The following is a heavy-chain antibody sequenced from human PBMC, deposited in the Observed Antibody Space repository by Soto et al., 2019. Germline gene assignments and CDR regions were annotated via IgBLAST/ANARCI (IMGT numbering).Heavy chain of an antibody. CDR1: GGTFKSYV. CDR3: AGTQFDTSGYYPSGLEL. J-gene: IGHJ4*02. D-gene: IGHD3-22*01. Sequence: QVQLEQSGAEVEKPGSSVKVSCKPSGGTFKSYVLNWVRQAPGQGLEWMGGIIPFLGSADYAQKFQDRVTITADESTSTAYLELSSLRSEDLAVYYCAGTQFDTSGYYPSGLELWGQGTLVTVAS. CDR2: IIPFLGSA. V-gene: IGHV1-69*01.